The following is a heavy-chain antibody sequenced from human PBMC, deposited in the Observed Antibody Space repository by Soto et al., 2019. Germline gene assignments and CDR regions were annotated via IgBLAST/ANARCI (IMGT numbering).Heavy chain of an antibody. CDR2: IIPIFGTA. D-gene: IGHD2-8*01. V-gene: IGHV1-69*01. Sequence: QVQLVQSGAEVKKPGSSVKVSCKASGGTFSSYAISWVRQAPGQGLEWMGGIIPIFGTANYAQKFQGRVTITADESTSTAYMELSSLRCEDTAVYYCARDLLGYCTNGVCPNWFDPWGQGTLVTVSS. CDR3: ARDLLGYCTNGVCPNWFDP. J-gene: IGHJ5*02. CDR1: GGTFSSYA.